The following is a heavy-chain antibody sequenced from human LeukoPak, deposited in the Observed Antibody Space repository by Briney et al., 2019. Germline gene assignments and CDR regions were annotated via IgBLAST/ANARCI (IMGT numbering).Heavy chain of an antibody. J-gene: IGHJ5*02. Sequence: PSETLSLTCTVSGGSISSHYWSWIRQPPGKGLEWIGYISDSGSNVYNPSLKSRVTILGDTSKNQLSLKLSSVTAADTAVYYCARHATGSYSVPWLDPWGQGTLVTVSS. V-gene: IGHV4-59*08. CDR2: ISDSGSN. D-gene: IGHD3-10*01. CDR1: GGSISSHY. CDR3: ARHATGSYSVPWLDP.